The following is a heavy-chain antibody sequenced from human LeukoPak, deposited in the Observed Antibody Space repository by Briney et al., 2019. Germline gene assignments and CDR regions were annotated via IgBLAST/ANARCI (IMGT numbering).Heavy chain of an antibody. V-gene: IGHV1-2*02. Sequence: ASVKVSCKASGYTFTGYYMHWVRQAPGQGLEWMGWIDPSTGGTNYAQNFQGRVTMTRDTSTTTVYMELSSLKSDDTAVYHCARGNNYGSGSLFYGWGQGTLVTVSS. CDR3: ARGNNYGSGSLFYG. J-gene: IGHJ4*02. CDR2: IDPSTGGT. CDR1: GYTFTGYY. D-gene: IGHD3-10*01.